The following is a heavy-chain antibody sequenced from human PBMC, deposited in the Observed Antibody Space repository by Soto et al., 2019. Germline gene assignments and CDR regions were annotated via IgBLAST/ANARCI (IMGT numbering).Heavy chain of an antibody. CDR3: ARDSPLAAAGSVWFDP. CDR1: GVSISSYY. J-gene: IGHJ5*02. V-gene: IGHV4-59*01. CDR2: IYYSGST. D-gene: IGHD6-13*01. Sequence: PSETLSLTCTVSGVSISSYYWSWIRQPPGKGLEWIGYIYYSGSTNYNPSLKSRVTISVDTSKNQFSLKLSSVTAADTAVYYCARDSPLAAAGSVWFDPWGQGTLVTVSS.